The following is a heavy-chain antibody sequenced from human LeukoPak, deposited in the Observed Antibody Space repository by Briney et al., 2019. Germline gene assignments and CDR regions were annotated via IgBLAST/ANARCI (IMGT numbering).Heavy chain of an antibody. V-gene: IGHV1-69*13. D-gene: IGHD2-2*01. CDR1: GGTFSSYA. Sequence: SVKVPCKASGGTFSSYAISWVRQAPGQGLEWMGGIIPIFDTANYAQKFQGRVTITADESTSTAYMELSSLRSEDTAVYYCASSNLGERYCSSTSCYHYYYYMDVWGKGTTVTVSS. J-gene: IGHJ6*03. CDR2: IIPIFDTA. CDR3: ASSNLGERYCSSTSCYHYYYYMDV.